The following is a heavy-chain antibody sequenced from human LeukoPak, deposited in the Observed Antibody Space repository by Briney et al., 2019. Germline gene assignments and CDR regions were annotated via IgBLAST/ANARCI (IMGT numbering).Heavy chain of an antibody. Sequence: GGSLRLSCAASGFTFSSYAMSWVRQAPGKGLEWVSAISGSGSSTYYADSVKGRFTICRDNSKNTLYLQMNSLRAEDTALYYCAKRVGSTSGNFDYWGQGTLVTVAS. CDR2: ISGSGSST. J-gene: IGHJ4*02. V-gene: IGHV3-23*01. CDR3: AKRVGSTSGNFDY. CDR1: GFTFSSYA. D-gene: IGHD2-2*01.